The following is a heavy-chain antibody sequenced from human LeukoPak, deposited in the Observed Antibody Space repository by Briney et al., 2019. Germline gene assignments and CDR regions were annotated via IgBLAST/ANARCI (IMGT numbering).Heavy chain of an antibody. CDR2: IYYSGST. D-gene: IGHD3-22*01. CDR1: GGSISSYY. CDR3: ARGDYYDSSGLYYFDY. Sequence: SETLSLTCTVSGGSISSYYWSWIRQPPGKGLEWIGYIYYSGSTNYNPSLKSRVTISVDTSKNQFSLKLSSVTAADTAVYYCARGDYYDSSGLYYFDYWGQGTLVTVSS. V-gene: IGHV4-59*12. J-gene: IGHJ4*02.